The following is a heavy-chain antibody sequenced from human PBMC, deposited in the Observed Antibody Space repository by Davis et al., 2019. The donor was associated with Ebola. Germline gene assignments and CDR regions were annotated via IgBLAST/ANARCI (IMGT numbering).Heavy chain of an antibody. J-gene: IGHJ6*02. Sequence: GESLKISCAASGFTFSSYGMHWVRQAPGKGLEWVAVIWYDGSNKYYADPVKGRSTISRDNSKNTLYLQMNSLRAEDTAVYYCARGAPGIYGDYENYYGMDVWGQGTTVTVSS. V-gene: IGHV3-33*01. D-gene: IGHD4-17*01. CDR2: IWYDGSNK. CDR3: ARGAPGIYGDYENYYGMDV. CDR1: GFTFSSYG.